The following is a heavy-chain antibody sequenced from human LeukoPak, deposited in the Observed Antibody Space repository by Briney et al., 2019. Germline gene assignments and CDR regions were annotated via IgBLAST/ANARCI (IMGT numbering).Heavy chain of an antibody. Sequence: PGGSLRLSCAASGSTFNIYWMTWVRQAPGKGLEWVANINHDGSEDYYVDSVKGRFTISRDNAKNSLYLQMNNLRAEDTAVYYCARRRVLRHQGGGYYMDVWGKGTTVTVSS. CDR1: GSTFNIYW. CDR3: ARRRVLRHQGGGYYMDV. J-gene: IGHJ6*03. D-gene: IGHD3-3*01. CDR2: INHDGSED. V-gene: IGHV3-7*01.